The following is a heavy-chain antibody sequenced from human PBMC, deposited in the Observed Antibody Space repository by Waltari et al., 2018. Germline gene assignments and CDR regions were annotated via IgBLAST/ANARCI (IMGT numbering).Heavy chain of an antibody. CDR1: GYSISSNYF. CDR2: IYDSETI. D-gene: IGHD1-26*01. CDR3: ARGLSKVADY. Sequence: QVQLQESGPGLVKPSETLSLTCAVSGYSISSNYFGGWVRQPPGKGLEWIGHIYDSETIFYNPSLKSRVTTSLDTSKNHFSLKLSSLTAADTAVYFCARGLSKVADYWGQGILVTVSS. V-gene: IGHV4-38-2*01. J-gene: IGHJ4*02.